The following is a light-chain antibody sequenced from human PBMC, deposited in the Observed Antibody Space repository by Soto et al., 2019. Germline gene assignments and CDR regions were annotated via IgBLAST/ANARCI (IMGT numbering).Light chain of an antibody. Sequence: SALTQPRSVSGSPKQSVTISCTGTSSDVGTYNYVSWFQQHPGKAPKLMISDVSKRPSGVPDRFSGSKSGNTASLTISGLQAEDEADYYCCSYAGSYILLFGGGTKLTVL. CDR2: DVS. CDR3: CSYAGSYILL. V-gene: IGLV2-11*01. J-gene: IGLJ2*01. CDR1: SSDVGTYNY.